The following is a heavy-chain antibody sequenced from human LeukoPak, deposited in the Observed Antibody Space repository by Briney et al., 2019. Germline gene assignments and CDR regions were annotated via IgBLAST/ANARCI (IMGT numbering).Heavy chain of an antibody. D-gene: IGHD6-13*01. CDR2: IYYSGST. V-gene: IGHV4-39*02. CDR1: GGSISSSSYY. J-gene: IGHJ3*02. Sequence: PSETLSLTCTVSGGSISSSSYYWGWIRKPPGKGLEWIGSIYYSGSTYYNPSLKSRVTISVDTSKNQFSLKLSSVTAADTAVYYCARDSAAGRAFDIWGQGTMVTVSS. CDR3: ARDSAAGRAFDI.